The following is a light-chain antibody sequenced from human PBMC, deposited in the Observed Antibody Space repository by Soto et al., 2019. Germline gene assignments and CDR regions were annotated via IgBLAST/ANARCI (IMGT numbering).Light chain of an antibody. CDR2: GSS. CDR3: QQYGRSPPYT. J-gene: IGKJ2*01. CDR1: QSVSNNY. Sequence: EVVLTQSPGTLSLSPGERASLSCRASQSVSNNYLAWYQQKPGQSPKLLIFGSSDRATGIPDRFSGSGSGTVFTLTISRLEPEDFAVYYCQQYGRSPPYTFGQGTKLEIK. V-gene: IGKV3-20*01.